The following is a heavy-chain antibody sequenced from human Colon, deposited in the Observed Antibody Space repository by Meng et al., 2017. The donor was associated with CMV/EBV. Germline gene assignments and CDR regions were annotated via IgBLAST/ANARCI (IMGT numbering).Heavy chain of an antibody. CDR1: GFAVSSIY. V-gene: IGHV3-53*01. D-gene: IGHD3-3*01. Sequence: GGSLRLSCAASGFAVSSIYMTWVRQAPGKGLEWVSVIFVDGNTHYADSVKGRFTISRDISSNTLFLQMNSLRAEDTAAYYCARDFWSGYWYWGQGTLVTVSS. CDR2: IFVDGNT. J-gene: IGHJ4*02. CDR3: ARDFWSGYWY.